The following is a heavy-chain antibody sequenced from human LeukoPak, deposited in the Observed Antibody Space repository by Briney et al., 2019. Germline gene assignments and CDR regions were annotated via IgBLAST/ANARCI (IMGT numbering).Heavy chain of an antibody. J-gene: IGHJ4*02. Sequence: GGSLRLSCAASGLAFSAYKMHWVRQAPRKGLVWVSRISTDGYTTDYADFVQGRSTASRDNTKNTWSLEMNSLRAEDTAVYYCVVGGSPGYWGQGTLVTVSS. CDR1: GLAFSAYK. V-gene: IGHV3-74*01. CDR3: VVGGSPGY. CDR2: ISTDGYTT. D-gene: IGHD2-15*01.